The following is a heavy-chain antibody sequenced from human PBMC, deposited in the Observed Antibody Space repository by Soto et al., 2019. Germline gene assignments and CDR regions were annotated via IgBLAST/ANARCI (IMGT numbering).Heavy chain of an antibody. J-gene: IGHJ5*02. CDR1: GFTLTIYA. V-gene: IGHV1-58*01. Sequence: GASVKGSRKSAGFTLTIYAVQGVRQTRGQSLEWIGWIVVGSGNTKYAQKFQERVTITRDMSTSTAYMELSSLRSEDTAVYYCAAAESGYDWYWFDPWGQGILVTVSS. CDR3: AAAESGYDWYWFDP. D-gene: IGHD5-12*01. CDR2: IVVGSGNT.